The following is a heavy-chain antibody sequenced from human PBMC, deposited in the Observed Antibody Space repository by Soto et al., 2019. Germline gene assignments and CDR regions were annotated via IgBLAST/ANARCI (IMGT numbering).Heavy chain of an antibody. J-gene: IGHJ4*02. D-gene: IGHD5-12*01. V-gene: IGHV4-4*02. CDR3: TKNSAYALDY. CDR2: LHHGGST. CDR1: RYSINNNNL. Sequence: PSETLSLTCDVSRYSINNNNLWSCVRQPPGGGLEWIGELHHGGSTNYNPSLESRVTFSVDISKNQFFLKLSSVTAADTAVYYCTKNSAYALDYWGQGTLVTVYS.